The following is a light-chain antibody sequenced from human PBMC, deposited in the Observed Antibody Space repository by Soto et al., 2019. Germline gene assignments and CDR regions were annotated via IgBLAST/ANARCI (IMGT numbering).Light chain of an antibody. CDR1: SSDIGDYNY. CDR3: SSYTSSSTSGV. V-gene: IGLV2-14*01. CDR2: AVS. J-gene: IGLJ2*01. Sequence: QSALTQPASVSGSPGQSITISCTGTSSDIGDYNYVSWYQQHPGKAPKLLIYAVSNRPSGVSNRFSGSKSGNTASLTISGRQAEDEADYYCSSYTSSSTSGVFGGGTKVTVL.